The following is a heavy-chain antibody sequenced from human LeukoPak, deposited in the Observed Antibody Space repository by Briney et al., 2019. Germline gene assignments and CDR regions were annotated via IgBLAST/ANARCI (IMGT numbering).Heavy chain of an antibody. V-gene: IGHV3-15*01. CDR2: IKSQTHGGTT. CDR3: VTYHTNPFDY. D-gene: IGHD1-14*01. J-gene: IGHJ4*02. CDR1: GFTFSSYE. Sequence: GGSLRLSCAASGFTFSSYEMNWVRQAPGKGLEWIGRIKSQTHGGTTDYAAPVKDRFIISRDDSKNTLYLQMNSLKTEDTAVYFCVTYHTNPFDYWGQGTLVTVSS.